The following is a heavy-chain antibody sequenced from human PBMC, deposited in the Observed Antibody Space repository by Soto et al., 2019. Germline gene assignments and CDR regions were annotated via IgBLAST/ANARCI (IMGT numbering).Heavy chain of an antibody. D-gene: IGHD3-3*01. CDR3: ARDPGVTIFGVVVV. CDR1: GFTFSNFW. J-gene: IGHJ4*02. V-gene: IGHV3-7*01. CDR2: IKHDGSEK. Sequence: EVQLVESGGGLVQPGGSLRLSCAASGFTFSNFWMTWVRQAPGKGLEWVANIKHDGSEKYYVDSVRGRFTISRDNAKNSLFLQMNSLRVEDTAMYYCARDPGVTIFGVVVVWGQGTLVTVSS.